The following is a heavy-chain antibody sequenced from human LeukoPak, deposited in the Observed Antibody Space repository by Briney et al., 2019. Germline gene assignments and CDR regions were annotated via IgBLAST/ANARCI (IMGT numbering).Heavy chain of an antibody. CDR1: GYIFTSYN. D-gene: IGHD6-19*01. CDR3: ARFPVHRRITVAGQFGLDY. V-gene: IGHV1-46*01. CDR2: INPSGGST. J-gene: IGHJ4*02. Sequence: ASVKVSCKASGYIFTSYNIYWVRQTPGQGLEWMGIINPSGGSTNYAQKFQGRVTMTRDTSTSTVYMELSSLRSEDTAVYYCARFPVHRRITVAGQFGLDYWGQGTLVSVSS.